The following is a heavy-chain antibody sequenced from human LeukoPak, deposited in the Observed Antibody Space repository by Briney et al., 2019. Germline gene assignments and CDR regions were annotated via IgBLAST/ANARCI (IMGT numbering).Heavy chain of an antibody. J-gene: IGHJ4*02. CDR3: AVTEWELLRGWLNY. Sequence: ASVKVSCKASGYTFTSYYMHWVRQAPGQGLEWMGIINPSGGSTSYAQKFQGRVTMTRDTSTSTAYMELRSLRSDDTAVYYCAVTEWELLRGWLNYWGQGTLVTVSS. CDR1: GYTFTSYY. D-gene: IGHD1-26*01. V-gene: IGHV1-46*01. CDR2: INPSGGST.